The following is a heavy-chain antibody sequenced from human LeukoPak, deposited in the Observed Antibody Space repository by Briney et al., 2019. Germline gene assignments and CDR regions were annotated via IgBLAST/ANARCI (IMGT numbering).Heavy chain of an antibody. V-gene: IGHV3-74*01. CDR3: ARGATNFDY. Sequence: PGGSLRLSCAASGFTFSSYWMHWVRQAPGKGLVWVSRINSDGTITNYADSVKGRFTISRDNAKNTLYLQMNSLRAEDTAVYYCARGATNFDYWGQGTLVTVSS. CDR2: INSDGTIT. J-gene: IGHJ4*02. CDR1: GFTFSSYW. D-gene: IGHD5-24*01.